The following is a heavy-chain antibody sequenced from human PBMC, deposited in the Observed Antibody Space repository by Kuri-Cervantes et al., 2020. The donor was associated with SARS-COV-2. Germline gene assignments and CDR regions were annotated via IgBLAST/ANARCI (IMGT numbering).Heavy chain of an antibody. J-gene: IGHJ4*02. CDR3: ASSGYCSGGSCYSLASFDY. Sequence: LSLTCAASGFTFSSYWMHWVRQAPGKGLVWVSRINSDGSSTSYADSVKGRFTISRDNAKNSLYLQMNSLRAEDTAVYYCASSGYCSGGSCYSLASFDYWGQGTLVTVSS. D-gene: IGHD2-15*01. CDR2: INSDGSST. CDR1: GFTFSSYW. V-gene: IGHV3-74*01.